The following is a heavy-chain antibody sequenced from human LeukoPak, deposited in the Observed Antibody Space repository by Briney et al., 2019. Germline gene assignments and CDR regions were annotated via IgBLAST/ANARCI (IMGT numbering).Heavy chain of an antibody. J-gene: IGHJ4*02. CDR1: GFTFSSYA. CDR3: AKGYYYDSSGENYFDY. D-gene: IGHD3-22*01. V-gene: IGHV3-23*01. CDR2: ISGSGGST. Sequence: PGGSLRLSCAASGFTFSSYAMSWVRQAPGKGLEWVSAISGSGGSTYYADSVKGRFTISRDNSKNTLYLQMNSLRAEDTAVYYCAKGYYYDSSGENYFDYWGQGTLVTVSS.